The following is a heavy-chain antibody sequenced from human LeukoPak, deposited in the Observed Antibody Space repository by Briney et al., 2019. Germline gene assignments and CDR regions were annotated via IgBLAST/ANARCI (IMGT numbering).Heavy chain of an antibody. Sequence: GGSLRLSCAASGFTLSSYVMHWVRQAPGKGLEWVSGISWNSGSIVYADSVKGRFTISRDNAKNSLYLQMNSLRAEDTALYYCAKDQHILTGYNSYYFDYWGQGTLVTVSS. CDR1: GFTLSSYV. J-gene: IGHJ4*02. D-gene: IGHD3-9*01. CDR3: AKDQHILTGYNSYYFDY. V-gene: IGHV3-9*01. CDR2: ISWNSGSI.